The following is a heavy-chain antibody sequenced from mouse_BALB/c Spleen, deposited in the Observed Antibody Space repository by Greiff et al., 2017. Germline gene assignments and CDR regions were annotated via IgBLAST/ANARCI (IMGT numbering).Heavy chain of an antibody. D-gene: IGHD2-14*01. J-gene: IGHJ4*01. CDR2: ISYDGSN. Sequence: VQLQQSGPGLVKPSQSLSLTCSVTGYSITSGYYWNWIRQFPGNKLEWMGYISYDGSNHYNPSLKNRISITRDTSKNQFFLKLNSVTTEDTATYCGARGCYRYDGSYWGQGTSVTVSS. CDR3: ARGCYRYDGSY. V-gene: IGHV3-6*02. CDR1: GYSITSGYY.